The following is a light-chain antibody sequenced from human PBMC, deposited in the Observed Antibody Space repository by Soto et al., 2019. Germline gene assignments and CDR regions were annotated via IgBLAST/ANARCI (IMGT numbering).Light chain of an antibody. J-gene: IGLJ1*01. CDR1: SSDVGAYNY. CDR3: SSHTSSSTPYV. CDR2: EVS. V-gene: IGLV2-14*01. Sequence: QSALTQPASVSGSPGQSITISCTGTSSDVGAYNYVSWYQQHPGKAPKLMIYEVSNRPSGVSNRFSGSKSGSTASLTISGLQAEDEADYYCSSHTSSSTPYVFGTGTKLTVL.